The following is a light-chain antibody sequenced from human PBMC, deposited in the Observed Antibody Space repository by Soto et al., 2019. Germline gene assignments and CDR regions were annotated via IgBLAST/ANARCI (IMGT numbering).Light chain of an antibody. CDR3: QQSYSTLRT. Sequence: DIQMTQSTSSLCPVVGESVTITCPASQSIRSYLNWYQQKPGKAPKLLIYAASSLQSGVPSRFSCSGSGTDCTLTISSLQPEDVATYYCQQSYSTLRTFAGGTRVDIK. V-gene: IGKV1-39*01. CDR2: AAS. CDR1: QSIRSY. J-gene: IGKJ4*01.